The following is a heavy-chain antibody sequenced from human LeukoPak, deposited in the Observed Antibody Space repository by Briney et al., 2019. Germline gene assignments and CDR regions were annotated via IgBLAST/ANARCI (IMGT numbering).Heavy chain of an antibody. CDR1: GFTFSSYW. Sequence: PGGSLRLSCAASGFTFSSYWMSWVRQAPGKGLEWVANIKQDGSEKYYVDSVKGRFTISRDNAKNSLYLQMNSLRAEDTAVYHCARSSSGSGSYRVDYWGQGTLVTVSS. CDR2: IKQDGSEK. D-gene: IGHD3-10*01. V-gene: IGHV3-7*04. J-gene: IGHJ4*02. CDR3: ARSSSGSGSYRVDY.